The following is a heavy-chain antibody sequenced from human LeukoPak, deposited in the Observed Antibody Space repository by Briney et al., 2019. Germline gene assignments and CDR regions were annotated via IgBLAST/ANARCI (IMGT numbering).Heavy chain of an antibody. J-gene: IGHJ3*02. V-gene: IGHV4-61*01. CDR2: IYYSGST. CDR3: ARQGGPGSYYLAYAFDI. CDR1: GYSISSGYY. Sequence: SETLSLTCTVSGYSISSGYYWSWIRQPPGKGLEWIGYIYYSGSTNYNPSLKSRVTISVDTSKNQFSLKLSSVTAADTAVYYCARQGGPGSYYLAYAFDIWGQGTMVTVSS. D-gene: IGHD3-10*01.